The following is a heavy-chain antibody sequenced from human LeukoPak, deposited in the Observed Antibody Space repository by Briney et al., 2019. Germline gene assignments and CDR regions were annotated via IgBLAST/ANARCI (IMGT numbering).Heavy chain of an antibody. J-gene: IGHJ5*02. D-gene: IGHD3-10*01. CDR3: ARGRYGSGSYFFGKNWFDP. CDR1: GGSFSGYY. CDR2: INHSGST. V-gene: IGHV4-34*01. Sequence: KSSETLSLTCAVYGGSFSGYYWSWIRQPPGKGLEWIGEINHSGSTNYNPSLKSRVTISVDTSKNQFSPKLSSVTAADTAVYYCARGRYGSGSYFFGKNWFDPWGQGTLVTVSS.